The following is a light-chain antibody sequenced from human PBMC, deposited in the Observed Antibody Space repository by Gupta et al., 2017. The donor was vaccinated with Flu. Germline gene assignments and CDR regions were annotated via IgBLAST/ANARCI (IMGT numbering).Light chain of an antibody. CDR1: QSVRSN. Sequence: PVALSVSPGERATLSCRASQSVRSNLAWYQQIPGQAPRLLISGASTRATGIPARFSGSGSGTDFTLTISSLQSEDLAVYYCQQYNTWPRNFGGGTKVEIK. J-gene: IGKJ4*01. CDR3: QQYNTWPRN. V-gene: IGKV3-15*01. CDR2: GAS.